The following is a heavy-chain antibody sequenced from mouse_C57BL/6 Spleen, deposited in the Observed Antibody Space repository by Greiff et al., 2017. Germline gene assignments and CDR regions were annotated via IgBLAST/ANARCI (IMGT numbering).Heavy chain of an antibody. V-gene: IGHV1-66*01. Sequence: VQLQQSGPELVKPGASVKISCKASGYSFTSYYIHWVKQRPGQGLEWIGWIYPGSGNTKYTEKFKGKATLTADTSSSTAYMQLSSLTSEDSAVYYCARWGDYAYFDYWGQGTTLTVSS. J-gene: IGHJ2*01. CDR3: ARWGDYAYFDY. CDR1: GYSFTSYY. D-gene: IGHD2-4*01. CDR2: IYPGSGNT.